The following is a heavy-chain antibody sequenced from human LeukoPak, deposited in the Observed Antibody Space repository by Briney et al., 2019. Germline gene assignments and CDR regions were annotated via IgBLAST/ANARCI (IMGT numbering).Heavy chain of an antibody. J-gene: IGHJ6*02. CDR2: IWYDGSNK. V-gene: IGHV3-33*01. Sequence: GGSLRLSCAASGFTFSSYGMHWVRQAPGKGLEWVAVIWYDGSNKYYADSVKGRFTISRDNSKNTLYLQMNSLRAEDTAVYYCARDRRYCSSTSCYGHYYYGMDVWGQGTTVTVSS. D-gene: IGHD2-2*01. CDR1: GFTFSSYG. CDR3: ARDRRYCSSTSCYGHYYYGMDV.